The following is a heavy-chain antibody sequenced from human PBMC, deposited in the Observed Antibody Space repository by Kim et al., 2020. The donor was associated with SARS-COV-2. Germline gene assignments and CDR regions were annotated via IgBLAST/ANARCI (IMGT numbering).Heavy chain of an antibody. CDR3: ARDNDDYPYYFDY. V-gene: IGHV4-31*03. CDR1: GDSSSGGNSF. D-gene: IGHD3-16*01. Sequence: SETLSLTCIVSGDSSSGGNSFWSWIRQRPGKGLEWIGYIHNSGSTFYNPSLKSRVSMSVDTSKNEFSLKLSSVTAADTAVYYCARDNDDYPYYFDYLAQG. CDR2: IHNSGST. J-gene: IGHJ4*02.